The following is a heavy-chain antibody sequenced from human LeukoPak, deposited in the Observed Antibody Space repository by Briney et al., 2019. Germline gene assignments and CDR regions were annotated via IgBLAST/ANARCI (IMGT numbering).Heavy chain of an antibody. CDR3: ARGGFGYDFWSGYYLYYYYYYMDV. CDR1: GYTFTSYD. CDR2: MNPNSGNT. Sequence: SSVKVSCKASGYTFTSYDIHWVRPATGQGLEWMGWMNPNSGNTGYAQKFQGRVTMTRNTSISTAYMELSSLRSEDTAVYYCARGGFGYDFWSGYYLYYYYYYMDVWGKGTTVTVSS. J-gene: IGHJ6*03. V-gene: IGHV1-8*01. D-gene: IGHD3-3*01.